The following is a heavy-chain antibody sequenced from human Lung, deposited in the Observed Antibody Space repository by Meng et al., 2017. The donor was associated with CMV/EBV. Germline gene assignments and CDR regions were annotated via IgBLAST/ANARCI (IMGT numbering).Heavy chain of an antibody. Sequence: GQCRGAVPALVKPSGTPCLPYADSGDSITNQNWWAWVRQPPGKGLEWIGEIPHRGSSAYNPSLKSRVSMSIDKSKNQFSLKLTSVTAADTAVYHCLRRSGGSVWGQGTLVTVSS. CDR2: IPHRGSS. CDR1: GDSITNQNW. J-gene: IGHJ1*01. CDR3: LRRSGGSV. V-gene: IGHV4-4*02. D-gene: IGHD3-10*01.